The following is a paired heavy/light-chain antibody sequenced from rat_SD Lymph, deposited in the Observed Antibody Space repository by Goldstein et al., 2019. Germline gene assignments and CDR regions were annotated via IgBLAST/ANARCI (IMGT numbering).Heavy chain of an antibody. CDR1: GFTFSNYG. D-gene: IGHD4-2*01. J-gene: IGHJ2*01. Sequence: EVQLVESGEGLVQPGSSMKLSCVASGFTFSNYGMNWIRQAPKKGLEWIALIYYDSSSKYYADSVKGRFTISRDNSKNTLYLEMNSLRSEDTAMYYCAKSSRRRGFDYWGQGVMVTVSS. V-gene: IGHV5-54*01. CDR3: AKSSRRRGFDY. CDR2: IYYDSSSK.
Light chain of an antibody. Sequence: EIVLTQSPTTMAASPGEKVTLTCRASSSVSYMHWYQQRSGASPKLWIYETSKLASGVPNRFSGSGSGTSYSLTINSMETEDAATYYCQQGSSYPWTFGGGTKLELK. CDR2: ETS. CDR1: SSVSY. V-gene: IGKV4S5*01. J-gene: IGKJ1*01. CDR3: QQGSSYPWT.